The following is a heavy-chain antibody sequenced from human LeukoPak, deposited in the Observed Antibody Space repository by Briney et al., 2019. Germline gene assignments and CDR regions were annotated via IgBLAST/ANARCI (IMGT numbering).Heavy chain of an antibody. V-gene: IGHV3-48*04. D-gene: IGHD3-22*01. CDR3: AVDYYDSSGYMDI. J-gene: IGHJ3*02. CDR1: GFTFSSYS. Sequence: GGSLRLSCAASGFTFSSYSMNWVRQAPGKGLEWVSYISSSSSTIYYTDSVKGRFTISRDNAKNSLYLQMNSLRAEDTAVYYCAVDYYDSSGYMDIWGQGTMVTVSS. CDR2: ISSSSSTI.